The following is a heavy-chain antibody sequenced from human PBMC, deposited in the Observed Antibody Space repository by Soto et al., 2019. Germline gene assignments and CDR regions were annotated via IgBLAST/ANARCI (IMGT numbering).Heavy chain of an antibody. Sequence: GSLRLSCAASGFSFNRHWMSWVRQAPGKGLEWVSSISSSSSYIYYADSVKGRFTISRDNAKNSLYLQMNSLRAEDTAVFYCAREVYDSSGFYHDYWGQGTLVTVSS. V-gene: IGHV3-21*01. J-gene: IGHJ4*02. CDR3: AREVYDSSGFYHDY. CDR1: GFSFNRHW. CDR2: ISSSSSYI. D-gene: IGHD3-22*01.